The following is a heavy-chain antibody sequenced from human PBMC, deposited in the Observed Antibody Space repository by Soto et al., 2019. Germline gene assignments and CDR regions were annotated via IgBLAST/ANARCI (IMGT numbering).Heavy chain of an antibody. CDR3: ARDRITTRGDAFDL. CDR2: IIPIPDIT. V-gene: IGHV1-69*08. D-gene: IGHD3-3*01. J-gene: IGHJ3*01. CDR1: GGTFSTYI. Sequence: QVQLVQSGAEVRKPGSSVKVSCKAPGGTFSTYIISWVRQSPGQGLEWMGRIIPIPDITNYAQKFQGRRTATAGGSTSTAHMELTSLISEDTAVYYCARDRITTRGDAFDLWGQGTMVTVSS.